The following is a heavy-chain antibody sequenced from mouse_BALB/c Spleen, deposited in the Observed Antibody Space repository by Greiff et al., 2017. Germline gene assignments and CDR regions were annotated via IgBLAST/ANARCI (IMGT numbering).Heavy chain of an antibody. CDR3: ARVTGDYAWFAY. CDR1: GYTFTSYY. D-gene: IGHD2-4*01. J-gene: IGHJ3*01. V-gene: IGHV1-80*01. Sequence: VQLQQPGAELVKPGASVKLSCKASGYTFTSYYMYWVKQRPGQGLEWIGQIYPGDGDTNYNGKFKGKATLTADKSSSTAYMQLSSLTSEDSAVYFCARVTGDYAWFAYWGQGTLVTVSA. CDR2: IYPGDGDT.